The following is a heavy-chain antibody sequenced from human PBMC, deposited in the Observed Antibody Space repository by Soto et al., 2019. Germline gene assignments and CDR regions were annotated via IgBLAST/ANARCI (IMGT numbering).Heavy chain of an antibody. J-gene: IGHJ4*02. CDR2: ISSNGGTT. D-gene: IGHD1-7*01. CDR3: VRRVSGNYDY. Sequence: EVQLAESGGGMVQPGGSLRLSCVASGFTFSSYDMHWVRQAPGKGLEYVSSISSNGGTTYYGNSEKGRFTISRDNSKNTLYLQMGSLRAEDMAVYYCVRRVSGNYDYWGQGTLVTFPS. CDR1: GFTFSSYD. V-gene: IGHV3-64*01.